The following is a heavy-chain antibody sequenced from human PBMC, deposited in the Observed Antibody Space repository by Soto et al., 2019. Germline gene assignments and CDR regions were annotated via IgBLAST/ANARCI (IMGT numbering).Heavy chain of an antibody. Sequence: EVQLVESGGGLVQPGRSLRLSCAASGFTFADYAMHWVRQLPGTGLEWVSGINYNSGSIGYAESVKGRFTISRDNAKNSLYLQMSSLRTEDTALYFCSKGRDSTTVTRMDVGGQGTTVTVSS. CDR1: GFTFADYA. D-gene: IGHD4-17*01. CDR2: INYNSGSI. CDR3: SKGRDSTTVTRMDV. V-gene: IGHV3-9*01. J-gene: IGHJ6*02.